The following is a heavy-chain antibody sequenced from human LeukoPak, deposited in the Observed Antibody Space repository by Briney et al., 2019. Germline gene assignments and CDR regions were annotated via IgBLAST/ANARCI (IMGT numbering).Heavy chain of an antibody. J-gene: IGHJ6*03. Sequence: SETLSLTCTVSGGSIGSYYWSWIRQPAGKGLEWIGRIYTSGSTNYNPSLKSRVTMSVDTSENQFSLKLSSVTAADTAVYYCARGTIAADDYYYMDVWGKGTTVTISS. V-gene: IGHV4-4*07. CDR3: ARGTIAADDYYYMDV. CDR1: GGSIGSYY. CDR2: IYTSGST. D-gene: IGHD6-13*01.